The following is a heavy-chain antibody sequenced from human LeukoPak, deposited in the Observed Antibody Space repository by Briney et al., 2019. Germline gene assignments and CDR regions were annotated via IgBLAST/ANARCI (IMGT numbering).Heavy chain of an antibody. Sequence: GGSLRLSCAASGFTFSSHGMHWVRQAPGKGLEWVAVIWYDGSKKYHADSVKGRFTISRDNSKNTLYLQMDSLRAEDTALYYCAKGSGINHYHWIDPWGQGTLVTVSS. V-gene: IGHV3-33*06. CDR1: GFTFSSHG. D-gene: IGHD1-14*01. CDR3: AKGSGINHYHWIDP. CDR2: IWYDGSKK. J-gene: IGHJ5*02.